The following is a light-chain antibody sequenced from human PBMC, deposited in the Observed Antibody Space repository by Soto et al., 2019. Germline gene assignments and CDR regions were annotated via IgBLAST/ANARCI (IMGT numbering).Light chain of an antibody. Sequence: EIVLTQSPGTLSLSPGERATLSCRASQSVSDSYLAWYQQKPVQAPRLLIYASSRATGIPDRFSGSGSGTDFTLSISRLEPEDFAVYYCQHYGTSAVFGPGTKVDSK. V-gene: IGKV3-20*01. CDR3: QHYGTSAV. CDR2: AS. J-gene: IGKJ3*01. CDR1: QSVSDSY.